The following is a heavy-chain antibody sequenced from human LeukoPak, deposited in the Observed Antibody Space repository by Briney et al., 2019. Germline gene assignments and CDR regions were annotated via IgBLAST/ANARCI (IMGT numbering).Heavy chain of an antibody. V-gene: IGHV3-21*01. J-gene: IGHJ4*02. CDR3: ARSGGGMDDY. CDR2: ISSSGNYI. CDR1: GLTFSSYR. D-gene: IGHD3-16*01. Sequence: WGSLRLSCAASGLTFSSYRMNWVRQAPGKGLEWVSSISSSGNYIYYADSVKGRFTISRDNAKNSLYLQMNSLRAEDTAVYYCARSGGGMDDYWGQGPLLPVSS.